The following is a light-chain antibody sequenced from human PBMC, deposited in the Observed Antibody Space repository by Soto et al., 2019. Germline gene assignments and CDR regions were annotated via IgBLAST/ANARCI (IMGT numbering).Light chain of an antibody. CDR3: SSHTSPRTLYV. J-gene: IGLJ1*01. CDR1: SSDVGGYEY. V-gene: IGLV2-14*01. CDR2: EVS. Sequence: QSVLTQPASVSGSPGQSITISCTGGSSDVGGYEYVSWYQHHPGKAPKLIIYEVSHRPSGVSDRFSASKFGNTASLTISGLQDEDEADYYCSSHTSPRTLYVFGTGTKVTVL.